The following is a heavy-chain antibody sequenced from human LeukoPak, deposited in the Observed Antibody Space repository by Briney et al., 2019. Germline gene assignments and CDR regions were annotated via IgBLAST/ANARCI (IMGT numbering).Heavy chain of an antibody. CDR1: GGSISSSSYY. CDR2: INHSGST. J-gene: IGHJ5*02. CDR3: ARGLQYCSSTSCLGRFDP. Sequence: SETLSLTCTVSGGSISSSSYYWGWIRQPPGKGLEWIGEINHSGSTNYNPSLKSRVTISVDTSKNQFSLKLSSVTAADTAVYYCARGLQYCSSTSCLGRFDPWGQGTLVTVSS. V-gene: IGHV4-39*07. D-gene: IGHD2-2*01.